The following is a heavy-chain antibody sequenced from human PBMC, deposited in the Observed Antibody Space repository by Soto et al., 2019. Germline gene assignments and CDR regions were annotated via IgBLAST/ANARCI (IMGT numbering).Heavy chain of an antibody. D-gene: IGHD4-17*01. CDR2: ISADSTGT. J-gene: IGHJ5*02. CDR3: AHSDYGDYVRFDP. CDR1: GFTFSNFA. V-gene: IGHV3-23*01. Sequence: EVQLLESGRGLVQPGGSLRLSCAASGFTFSNFAMNWVRQFSGKGLEWVSGISADSTGTYYIDSVKGRFTISRDNSKNTLYLQMNSLRAEDTAVYYCAHSDYGDYVRFDPWGQGTQVTVSS.